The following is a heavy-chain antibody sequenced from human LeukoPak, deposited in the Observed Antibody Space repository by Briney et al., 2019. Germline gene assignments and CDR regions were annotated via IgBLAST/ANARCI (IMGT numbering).Heavy chain of an antibody. D-gene: IGHD1-14*01. J-gene: IGHJ3*01. CDR3: ARGGPDHAFDV. CDR1: GFTFRSYW. Sequence: GGSLRLSCAASGFTFRSYWMYWVRQVPGKGLEYVSRIDNDGSGTTYAGSVKGRFTISRGNGNNGVFLQMNSLRAEDTAMYYCARGGPDHAFDVWGQGTMVTVSS. CDR2: IDNDGSGT. V-gene: IGHV3-74*01.